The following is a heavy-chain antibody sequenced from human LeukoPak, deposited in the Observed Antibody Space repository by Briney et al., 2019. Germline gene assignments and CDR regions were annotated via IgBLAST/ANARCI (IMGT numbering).Heavy chain of an antibody. D-gene: IGHD3-3*01. CDR2: MNPNSGNT. CDR3: ARDDLGDY. J-gene: IGHJ4*02. V-gene: IGHV1-18*01. CDR1: GYTFTSHS. Sequence: GASVKVSCKTSGYTFTSHSINWVRPATGQGLEWMGWMNPNSGNTGYAQKLQGRVTMTTDTSTSTDYMELRSLRSDDTAVYYCARDDLGDYWGQGTLVTVSS.